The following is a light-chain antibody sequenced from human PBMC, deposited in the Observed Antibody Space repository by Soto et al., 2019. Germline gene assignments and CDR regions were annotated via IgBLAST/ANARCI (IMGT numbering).Light chain of an antibody. CDR2: RNN. CDR3: AAWDGSLSGPV. CDR1: SSNIGSNY. J-gene: IGLJ2*01. Sequence: QSVLTQPPSASGTPGQRVTISCSGSSSNIGSNYVYWYQQLPGTAPKVLIYRNNQRPSGVPDRFAGSKSGTSASLPISGLRSDDEADYYCAAWDGSLSGPVFGGGTKLTVL. V-gene: IGLV1-47*01.